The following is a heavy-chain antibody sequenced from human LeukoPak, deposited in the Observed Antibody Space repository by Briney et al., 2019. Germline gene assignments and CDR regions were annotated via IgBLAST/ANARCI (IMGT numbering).Heavy chain of an antibody. CDR1: GFTVSSNY. CDR2: IYSCGST. D-gene: IGHD2-2*01. CDR3: ARVGVVPAAIPDGFDI. J-gene: IGHJ3*02. Sequence: GESLRLSCAASGFTVSSNYMSWVRQAPGKGLEWVSVIYSCGSTYYSDSVKGRFTISRDNSKNTLYLQMNSLTAEDTAVYYCARVGVVPAAIPDGFDIWGQGTMVTVSS. V-gene: IGHV3-53*01.